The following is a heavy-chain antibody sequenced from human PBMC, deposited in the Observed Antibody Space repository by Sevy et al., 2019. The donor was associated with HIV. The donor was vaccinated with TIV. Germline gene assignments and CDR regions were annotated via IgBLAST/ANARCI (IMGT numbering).Heavy chain of an antibody. CDR3: ARCLGGLRPWEYNWFDP. D-gene: IGHD1-26*01. CDR1: GYTFASYG. Sequence: ASVKVSCKASGYTFASYGISWVRQAPGQGLEWMGWVTPYNGHKKYAQKLQGRVTMTTDTSTSTAYMELRSLSSDDTAVYYCARCLGGLRPWEYNWFDPWGQGTLVTVSS. J-gene: IGHJ5*02. V-gene: IGHV1-18*01. CDR2: VTPYNGHK.